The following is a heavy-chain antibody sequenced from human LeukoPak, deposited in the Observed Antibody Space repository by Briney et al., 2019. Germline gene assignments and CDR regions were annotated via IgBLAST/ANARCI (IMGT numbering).Heavy chain of an antibody. CDR1: GGSISNYY. V-gene: IGHV4-59*01. D-gene: IGHD2-15*01. J-gene: IGHJ5*02. Sequence: SETLSLTCTVSGGSISNYYWSWLRQPPGKGLEWIGYMYYSGSFNYNPSLKSRVTISVDTSKNQISLKLSSLTAADTAVYYCARGRGGGGSSNIWFDPWRQGTLVSVSS. CDR3: ARGRGGGGSSNIWFDP. CDR2: MYYSGSF.